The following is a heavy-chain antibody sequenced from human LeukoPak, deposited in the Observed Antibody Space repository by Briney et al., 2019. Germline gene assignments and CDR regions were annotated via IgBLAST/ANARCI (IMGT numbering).Heavy chain of an antibody. CDR1: GFTFSSYG. CDR2: IRYDGSSK. J-gene: IGHJ4*02. D-gene: IGHD1-26*01. CDR3: AKDSKTYSGSYGVDY. V-gene: IGHV3-30*02. Sequence: GGSLRLSCAASGFTFSSYGMHWVRQAPGKGLEWVAFIRYDGSSKYYADSVKGRFTISRDNSKNTLYLQMNSLRAEDTAVYYCAKDSKTYSGSYGVDYWGQGTLVTVSS.